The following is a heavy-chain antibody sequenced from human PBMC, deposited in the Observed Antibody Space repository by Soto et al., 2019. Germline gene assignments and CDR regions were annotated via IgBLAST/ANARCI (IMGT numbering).Heavy chain of an antibody. CDR3: ACGHPWEQHFDY. CDR1: GGSISSGDYY. CDR2: IYYSGST. D-gene: IGHD1-1*01. Sequence: LSLTCTVSGGSISSGDYYWSWIRQPPGKGLEWIGYIYYSGSTYYNPSLKSRLTMSADTSKNQVSLKLSFVTAADTAVYYCACGHPWEQHFDYWGQGTLVTVSS. V-gene: IGHV4-30-4*01. J-gene: IGHJ4*02.